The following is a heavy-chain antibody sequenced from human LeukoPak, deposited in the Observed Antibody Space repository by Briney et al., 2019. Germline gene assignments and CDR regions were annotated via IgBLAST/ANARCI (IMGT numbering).Heavy chain of an antibody. J-gene: IGHJ4*02. CDR2: IYGGDNT. D-gene: IGHD4-17*01. Sequence: PGGSLRLSCAASGFTVSSNYMNWVRQAPGKGLEWVSVIYGGDNTYYADSVKGRFTISRDNSKNTLYLQMNSLRAEDTAVYYCARGSYGDFIYFDYWGQGTLVTVSS. CDR1: GFTVSSNY. V-gene: IGHV3-66*01. CDR3: ARGSYGDFIYFDY.